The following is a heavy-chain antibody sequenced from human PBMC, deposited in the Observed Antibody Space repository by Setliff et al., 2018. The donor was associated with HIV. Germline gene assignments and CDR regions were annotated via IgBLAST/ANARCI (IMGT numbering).Heavy chain of an antibody. D-gene: IGHD2-2*01. CDR2: INPNSGAT. Sequence: ASVKVSCKASGYTFIGYHIHWVRQAPRQGLEWMGRINPNSGATNYAQKFQGRVTMTRDTSSRTAYMELSRLRSDDTAVYFCARGRGYCSSHGCFYYYMDVWAEGTTGTVSS. J-gene: IGHJ6*03. CDR3: ARGRGYCSSHGCFYYYMDV. V-gene: IGHV1-2*06. CDR1: GYTFIGYH.